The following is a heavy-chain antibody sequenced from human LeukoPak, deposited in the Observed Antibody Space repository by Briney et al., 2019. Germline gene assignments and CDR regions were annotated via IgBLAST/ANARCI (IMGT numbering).Heavy chain of an antibody. J-gene: IGHJ4*02. D-gene: IGHD6-6*01. Sequence: ASVKVSCKASGYTFTSYGISWVRQAPGQGLEWMGWISAYNGNTKYAQKLQDRVAMTTDTSTTTAYMEVRSLTSDDTAVYYCARGSAMAQKQLVRHFDSWGQGTLVIVSS. CDR1: GYTFTSYG. CDR3: ARGSAMAQKQLVRHFDS. V-gene: IGHV1-18*01. CDR2: ISAYNGNT.